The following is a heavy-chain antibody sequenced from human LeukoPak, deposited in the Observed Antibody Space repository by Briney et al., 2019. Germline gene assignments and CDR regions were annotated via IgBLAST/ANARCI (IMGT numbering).Heavy chain of an antibody. CDR2: IKQDGSDK. J-gene: IGHJ4*02. CDR3: AREARAPPH. V-gene: IGHV3-7*05. Sequence: TGGSLRLSCAASGFTFSSYAMSWVRQAPGKGLEWVANIKQDGSDKHYVDSVKGRFTISRDNAKNSVFLQMNSLRAEDTAVYYCAREARAPPHWGQGTLVTVSS. CDR1: GFTFSSYA.